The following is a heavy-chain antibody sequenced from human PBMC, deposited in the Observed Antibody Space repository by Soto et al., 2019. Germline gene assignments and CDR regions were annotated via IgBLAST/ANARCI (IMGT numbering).Heavy chain of an antibody. D-gene: IGHD3-22*01. CDR2: INHCGST. Sequence: PSETLSLTCAVYGGSFSGYYWSWIRQPPGKGLEWIGEINHCGSTNYNPSLKSRVTISVDTSKNQFSLKLTSVTAADTAVYYCARGPITTNPRFDPWGQGTPVTVSS. V-gene: IGHV4-34*01. CDR3: ARGPITTNPRFDP. J-gene: IGHJ5*02. CDR1: GGSFSGYY.